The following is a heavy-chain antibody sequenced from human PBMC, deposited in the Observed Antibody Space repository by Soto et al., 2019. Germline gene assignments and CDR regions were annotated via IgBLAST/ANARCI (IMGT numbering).Heavy chain of an antibody. J-gene: IGHJ4*02. D-gene: IGHD6-19*01. Sequence: QVQLQESGPGLVKPSETLSLTCTVSSDSIAGENWWSWVRQPPGLGLEWIGEVFHTGGTNYNPSLKSRVTMEVDKSKNQFSLKLISATAADTAVYXXAXXXXXGSGWMYYFDFWGQGTLVSVSS. CDR1: SDSIAGENW. V-gene: IGHV4-4*02. CDR3: AXXXXXGSGWMYYFDF. CDR2: VFHTGGT.